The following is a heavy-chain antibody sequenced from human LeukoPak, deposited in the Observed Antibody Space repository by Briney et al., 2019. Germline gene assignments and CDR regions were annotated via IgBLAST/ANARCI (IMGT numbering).Heavy chain of an antibody. CDR1: GFTFSRNS. V-gene: IGHV3-21*06. D-gene: IGHD5-12*01. Sequence: GGSLRLSCAGSGFTFSRNSMNWVRQAPGKGLEWVSSISSSSSYIYYADSVKGRFTISRDNAENSLYLQMNSLRAEDTAVYYCARDYSGWSLDPWGQGTLVTVSS. CDR2: ISSSSSYI. CDR3: ARDYSGWSLDP. J-gene: IGHJ5*02.